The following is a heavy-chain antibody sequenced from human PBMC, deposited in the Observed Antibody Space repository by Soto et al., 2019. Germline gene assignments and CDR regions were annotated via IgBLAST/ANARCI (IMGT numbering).Heavy chain of an antibody. CDR2: INHSGST. CDR3: ARGIPGYSSSWPRRVHRAFDI. V-gene: IGHV4-34*01. J-gene: IGHJ3*02. CDR1: GGSFSGYY. Sequence: SETLSLTCAVYGGSFSGYYWSWIRQPPGKGLEWIGEINHSGSTNYNPSLKSRVTISVDTSKNQFSLKLSSVTAADTAVYYCARGIPGYSSSWPRRVHRAFDIWGQGTMVTVSS. D-gene: IGHD6-13*01.